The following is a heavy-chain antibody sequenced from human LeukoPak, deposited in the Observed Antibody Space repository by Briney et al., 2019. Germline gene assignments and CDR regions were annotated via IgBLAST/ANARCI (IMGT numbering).Heavy chain of an antibody. CDR1: GFTFSDYY. D-gene: IGHD6-13*01. V-gene: IGHV3-23*01. Sequence: GGSLRLSCAASGFTFSDYYMSWVRQGPGKGLEWVAATSSSDPGTYHADSVRGRFTISRDNSKNTLYLQMNRLRVEDAAVYYCAKDWAAAGSHYFDYWGQGTLVTVSS. CDR3: AKDWAAAGSHYFDY. J-gene: IGHJ4*02. CDR2: TSSSDPGT.